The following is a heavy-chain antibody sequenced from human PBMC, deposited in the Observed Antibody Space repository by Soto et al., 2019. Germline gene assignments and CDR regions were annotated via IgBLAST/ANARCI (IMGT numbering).Heavy chain of an antibody. CDR2: IDPSDSQT. CDR3: ARQLVRGVIQNYYYYYGMDV. V-gene: IGHV5-10-1*01. D-gene: IGHD3-10*01. J-gene: IGHJ6*02. CDR1: GYSFAGYW. Sequence: PGESLKISCKGSGYSFAGYWITWVRQKPGKGLEWMGRIDPSDSQTNYSPSFQGHVTISADKSISTAYLQWSSLKASDTAMYYCARQLVRGVIQNYYYYYGMDVWGQGTTVTVSS.